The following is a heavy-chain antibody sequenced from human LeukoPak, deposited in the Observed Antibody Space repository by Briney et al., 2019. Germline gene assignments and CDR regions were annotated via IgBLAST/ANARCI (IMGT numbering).Heavy chain of an antibody. CDR2: IYTSGST. CDR3: ARDPDFLTGYGMDV. CDR1: GGSISSYY. V-gene: IGHV4-4*07. Sequence: SETLSLTCTVSGGSISSYYWSWIRQPAGKGLEWIGRIYTSGSTNYNPSLKNRVTTSVDTSKNQFSLKLSSVTAADTAVYYCARDPDFLTGYGMDVWGQGTTVTVSS. J-gene: IGHJ6*02. D-gene: IGHD7-27*01.